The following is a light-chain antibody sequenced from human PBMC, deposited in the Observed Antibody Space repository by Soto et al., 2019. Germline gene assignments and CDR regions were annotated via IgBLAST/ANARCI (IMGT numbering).Light chain of an antibody. CDR3: SSYTSSSHVV. CDR1: SSDVGGYNY. J-gene: IGLJ2*01. CDR2: EVS. V-gene: IGLV2-14*01. Sequence: QSVLTQPASVSGSPGHSITISCTGTSSDVGGYNYVSWYQQHPGKAPKLMIYEVSNRPSGVSNRFSGSKSGNTASLTISGLQAEDEADYYCSSYTSSSHVVFGGVTKLTVL.